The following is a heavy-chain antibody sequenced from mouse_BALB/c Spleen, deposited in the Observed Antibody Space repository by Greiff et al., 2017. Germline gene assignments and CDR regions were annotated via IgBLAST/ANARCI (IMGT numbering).Heavy chain of an antibody. V-gene: IGHV1S81*02. CDR2: INPSNGRT. Sequence: VQLQQPGAELVKPGASVKLSCKASGYTFTSYWMHWVKQRPGQGLEWIGEINPSNGRTNYNEKFKSKATLTVDKSSSTAYMQLSSLTSEDSAVYYCARIYYGSSYGFAYWGQGTLVTVSA. CDR1: GYTFTSYW. J-gene: IGHJ3*01. D-gene: IGHD1-1*01. CDR3: ARIYYGSSYGFAY.